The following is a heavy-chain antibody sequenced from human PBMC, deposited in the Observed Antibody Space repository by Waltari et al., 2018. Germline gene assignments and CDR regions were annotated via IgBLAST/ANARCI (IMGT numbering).Heavy chain of an antibody. CDR1: GYTFKNYE. J-gene: IGHJ5*02. V-gene: IGHV1-8*01. CDR3: ARGTRSFDP. Sequence: QMQLVQSEAEVKKPGASVKVSCKASGYTFKNYELNGVRQAAGQGLEWMGWMNPNRGNTGYAQQFQGRVTMTRNTSITTAYMELTSLRSEDTAVYYCARGTRSFDPWGQGTLVTVSS. D-gene: IGHD2-2*01. CDR2: MNPNRGNT.